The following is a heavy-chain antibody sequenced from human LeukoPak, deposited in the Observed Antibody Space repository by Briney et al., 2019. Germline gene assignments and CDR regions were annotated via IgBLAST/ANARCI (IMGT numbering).Heavy chain of an antibody. Sequence: SETLSLTCTVSGGSIISATYHWGWIRQPPGKGLEWIGSVHYSGTTYYNPSLESRLTISVDTFRNQFSLELDSVTAADTAVYHCAREISSSVEFWGRGSLVTVSS. CDR2: VHYSGTT. V-gene: IGHV4-39*02. CDR1: GGSIISATYH. CDR3: AREISSSVEF. D-gene: IGHD6-6*01. J-gene: IGHJ4*02.